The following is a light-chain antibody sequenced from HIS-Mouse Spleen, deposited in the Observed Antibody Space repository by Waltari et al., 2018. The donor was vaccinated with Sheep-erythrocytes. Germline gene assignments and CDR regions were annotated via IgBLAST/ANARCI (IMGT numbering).Light chain of an antibody. J-gene: IGLJ2*01. CDR2: EVS. V-gene: IGLV2-14*01. CDR3: SSYTSSSTQV. Sequence: QSALTQPPSASGSPGQSVTISCTGTSSDVGGYNYVSWYQRHPGKAPKFMIYEVSNRPSGVPNRFSGSKSGNTASLTISGLQAEDEADYYCSSYTSSSTQVFGGGTKLTVL. CDR1: SSDVGGYNY.